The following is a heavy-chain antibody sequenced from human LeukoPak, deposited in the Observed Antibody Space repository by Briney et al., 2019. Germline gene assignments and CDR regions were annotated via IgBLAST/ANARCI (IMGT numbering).Heavy chain of an antibody. J-gene: IGHJ4*02. CDR3: AGRGERALDY. D-gene: IGHD3-10*01. CDR1: GYTFKYA. CDR2: INTNAGNP. Sequence: ASVTVSCKASGYTFKYAMNWVRQAPGQGLEWMGWINTNAGNPTYAQGFTGRFVFSLDTSVSTSYLQISSLKAEDTAIYYCAGRGERALDYWGQGTLVTVSS. V-gene: IGHV7-4-1*02.